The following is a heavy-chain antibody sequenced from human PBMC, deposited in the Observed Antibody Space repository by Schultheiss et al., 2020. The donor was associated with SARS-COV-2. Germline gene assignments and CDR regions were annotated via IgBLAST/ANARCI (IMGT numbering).Heavy chain of an antibody. J-gene: IGHJ6*02. CDR1: GFTVSSNY. Sequence: GGSLRLSCAASGFTVSSNYMSWIRQAPGKGLEWVSYISSSGSTIYYADSVKGRFTISRDNAKNSLYLQMNSLRAEDTAVYYCARIGPLSGMDVWGQGTTVTVSS. CDR3: ARIGPLSGMDV. CDR2: ISSSGSTI. V-gene: IGHV3-11*04.